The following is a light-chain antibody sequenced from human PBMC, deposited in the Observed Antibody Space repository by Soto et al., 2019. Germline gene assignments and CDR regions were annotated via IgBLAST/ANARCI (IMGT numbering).Light chain of an antibody. CDR3: QSYDSSLSGSV. CDR2: GNS. Sequence: QSVLTQPRSVSGAPGQRVTISCTGSSSKIGAGYDVHWYQQLPGTAPKLLIYGNSNRPSGVPDRFSGSKSGTSASLAITGLQAEDEADYYCQSYDSSLSGSVLGTGTKVT. J-gene: IGLJ1*01. V-gene: IGLV1-40*01. CDR1: SSKIGAGYD.